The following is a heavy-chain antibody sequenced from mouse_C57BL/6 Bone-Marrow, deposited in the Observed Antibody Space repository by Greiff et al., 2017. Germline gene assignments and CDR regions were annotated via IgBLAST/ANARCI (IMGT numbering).Heavy chain of an antibody. CDR1: GYTFTNYW. CDR2: IYPGGGYT. CDR3: ASTRGYSSFAY. V-gene: IGHV1-63*01. D-gene: IGHD2-3*01. J-gene: IGHJ3*01. Sequence: VQLQQSGAELVRPGTSVKMSCKASGYTFTNYWIGWVKQRPGHGLAWIGDIYPGGGYTNYNEKFKGKATLTADKSSSTAYMQFSSLTSEDSAIYYCASTRGYSSFAYWGQGTLVTVSA.